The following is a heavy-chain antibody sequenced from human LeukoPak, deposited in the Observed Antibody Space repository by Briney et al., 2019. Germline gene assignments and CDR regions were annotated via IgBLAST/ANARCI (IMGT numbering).Heavy chain of an antibody. J-gene: IGHJ3*02. CDR2: ISGSGPTT. D-gene: IGHD4-17*01. CDR1: GFTFSSYA. CDR3: ARGRGGDGDSETGSAFDI. Sequence: HTGGSLRLSCAASGFTFSSYAMSWVRQAPGKGLEWVSAISGSGPTTYYTDSVRGRFTISRDNSKNTLYLQMNSLRAEDTAVYYCARGRGGDGDSETGSAFDIWGQGTMVTVSS. V-gene: IGHV3-23*01.